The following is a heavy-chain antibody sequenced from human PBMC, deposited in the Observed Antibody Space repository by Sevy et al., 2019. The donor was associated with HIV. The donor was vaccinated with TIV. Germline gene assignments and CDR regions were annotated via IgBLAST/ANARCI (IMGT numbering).Heavy chain of an antibody. CDR2: ISLSGGDT. J-gene: IGHJ4*02. V-gene: IGHV3-23*01. D-gene: IGHD3-10*01. CDR1: GFTFSTYA. CDR3: AKDRVSGTYYTGDFDY. Sequence: GGSLRLSCAASGFTFSTYAMTWVRQAPGKGLEWVSVISLSGGDTYYANSVKGRFTISRDNSKNTLYLQMNSLTAKDTAVYYCAKDRVSGTYYTGDFDYWGQGTLVTVSS.